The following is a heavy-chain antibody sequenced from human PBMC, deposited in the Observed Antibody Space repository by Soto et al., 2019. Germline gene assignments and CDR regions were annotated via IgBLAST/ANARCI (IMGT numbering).Heavy chain of an antibody. Sequence: SQTLSLTCTVSGGSISSSSYYWGWIRQPPGKGLEWIGSIYYSGSTYYNPSLKSRVTISVDTSKNQFSLKLSSVTAADTAVYYCARQASTILIFGVVTHVYYFDYWGQGTLVTVSS. J-gene: IGHJ4*02. CDR2: IYYSGST. CDR3: ARQASTILIFGVVTHVYYFDY. V-gene: IGHV4-39*01. CDR1: GGSISSSSYY. D-gene: IGHD3-3*01.